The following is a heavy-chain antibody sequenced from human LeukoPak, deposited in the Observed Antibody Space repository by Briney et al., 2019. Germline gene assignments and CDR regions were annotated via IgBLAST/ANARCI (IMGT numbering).Heavy chain of an antibody. V-gene: IGHV4-39*07. Sequence: PSETLSLTCTVSGGSTSSSSYYWGWIRQPPGKGLEWIGSIYYSGSTYYNPSLKSRVTISVDTSKNQFSLKLSSVTAADTAVYYCARDQPYKTGEIDYWGQGTLVTVSS. CDR1: GGSTSSSSYY. CDR3: ARDQPYKTGEIDY. D-gene: IGHD7-27*01. J-gene: IGHJ4*02. CDR2: IYYSGST.